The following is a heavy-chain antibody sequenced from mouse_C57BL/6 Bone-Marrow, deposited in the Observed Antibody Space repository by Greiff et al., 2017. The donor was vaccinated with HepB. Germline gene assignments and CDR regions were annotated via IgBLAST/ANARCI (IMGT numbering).Heavy chain of an antibody. Sequence: VQRVESGPGLVAPSQSLSITCTVSGFSLTSYGVHWVRQPPGKGLEWLVVIWSDGSTTYNSALKSRLSISKDNSKSQVFVKMNSLQTDDTAMYYCARHDYDGHYYAMDYWGQGTSVTVSS. CDR1: GFSLTSYG. CDR3: ARHDYDGHYYAMDY. V-gene: IGHV2-6-1*01. CDR2: IWSDGST. D-gene: IGHD2-4*01. J-gene: IGHJ4*01.